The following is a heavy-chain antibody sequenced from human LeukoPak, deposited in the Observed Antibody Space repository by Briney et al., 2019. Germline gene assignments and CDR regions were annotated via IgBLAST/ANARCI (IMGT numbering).Heavy chain of an antibody. CDR2: INPSGGST. D-gene: IGHD2-2*01. CDR1: GYTFTSYY. V-gene: IGHV1-46*01. Sequence: ASVKVSCKASGYTFTSYYMHWVRQAPGQGLEWMGIINPSGGSTSYAQKFQGRVTMIRDTSTSTVYMELSSLRSEDTAVYYCARPYCSSTSCKRGGHLFYWGQGTLVTVSS. CDR3: ARPYCSSTSCKRGGHLFY. J-gene: IGHJ4*02.